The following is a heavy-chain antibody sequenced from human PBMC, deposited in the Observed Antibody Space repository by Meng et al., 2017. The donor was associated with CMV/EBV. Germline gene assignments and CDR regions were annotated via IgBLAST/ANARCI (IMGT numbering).Heavy chain of an antibody. D-gene: IGHD2-2*01. V-gene: IGHV3-23*01. J-gene: IGHJ4*02. CDR2: ISGSGGTT. CDR3: AKDRCSTTSCPLDY. Sequence: GESLKISCAASGFTFSSYAMSWVRQAPGQGLEWVSFISGSGGTTYYADSVEGRFTISRDNSGNTLYLHMSSLRVEDTAIYYCAKDRCSTTSCPLDYWGQGTLVNVSS. CDR1: GFTFSSYA.